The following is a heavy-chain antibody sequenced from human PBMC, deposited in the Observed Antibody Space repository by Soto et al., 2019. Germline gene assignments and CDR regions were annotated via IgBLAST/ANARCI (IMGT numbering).Heavy chain of an antibody. V-gene: IGHV4-39*01. CDR1: GGSISSSSYY. CDR2: IYYSGST. Sequence: PSEILSLTCTVSGGSISSSSYYWGWIRQPPGKGLEWIGSIYYSGSTYYNPSLKSRVTISVDTSKNQFSLKLSSVTAADTAVYYCARQSYYDILTGYPPPPYYYYGMDVWGQGTTVT. D-gene: IGHD3-9*01. J-gene: IGHJ6*02. CDR3: ARQSYYDILTGYPPPPYYYYGMDV.